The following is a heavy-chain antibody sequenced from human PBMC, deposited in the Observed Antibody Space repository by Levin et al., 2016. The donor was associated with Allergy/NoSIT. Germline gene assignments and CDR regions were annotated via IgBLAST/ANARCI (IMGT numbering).Heavy chain of an antibody. CDR1: GFTFSSYS. Sequence: GGSLRLSCAASGFTFSSYSMNWVRQAPGKGLEWVSSISSSSSYIYYADSVKGRFTISRDNAKNSLYLQMNSLRAEDTAVYYCARDSIVVVTAIQTFDYWGQGTLVTVSS. J-gene: IGHJ4*02. V-gene: IGHV3-21*01. CDR2: ISSSSSYI. CDR3: ARDSIVVVTAIQTFDY. D-gene: IGHD2-21*02.